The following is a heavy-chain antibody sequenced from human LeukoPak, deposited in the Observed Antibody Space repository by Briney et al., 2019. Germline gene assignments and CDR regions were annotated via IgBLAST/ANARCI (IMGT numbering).Heavy chain of an antibody. CDR1: GGTFSSYA. Sequence: SVKVSCKASGGTFSSYAISWVRQAPGQGLEWMGRIIPIFGTANYAQKFQGRVTITTDESTSTAYMELSSLRSEDTAVYYCSRDRDYGDHRYFDFWGQGTLVSVSS. D-gene: IGHD4-17*01. CDR2: IIPIFGTA. V-gene: IGHV1-69*05. J-gene: IGHJ4*02. CDR3: SRDRDYGDHRYFDF.